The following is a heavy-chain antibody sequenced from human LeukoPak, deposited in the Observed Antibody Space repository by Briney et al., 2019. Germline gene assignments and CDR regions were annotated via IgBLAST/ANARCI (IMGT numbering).Heavy chain of an antibody. V-gene: IGHV3-33*01. J-gene: IGHJ5*02. Sequence: GGSLRLSCAASGFTLSSYGMHWVRQAPGKGLEWVAVIWYDGSNKYYADSVKGRFTISRDNSKNTLYLQMNSLRAEDTAVYYRARDPSNCSSTSCPGFDPWGQGTLVTVSS. CDR3: ARDPSNCSSTSCPGFDP. CDR2: IWYDGSNK. D-gene: IGHD2-2*01. CDR1: GFTLSSYG.